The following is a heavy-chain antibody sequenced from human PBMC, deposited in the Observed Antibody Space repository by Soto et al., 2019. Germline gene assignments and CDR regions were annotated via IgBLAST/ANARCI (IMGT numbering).Heavy chain of an antibody. J-gene: IGHJ4*02. CDR2: SMPIFAAP. D-gene: IGHD2-15*01. CDR1: GGTISTNV. CDR3: ATGALYCSGRSCYPDD. V-gene: IGHV1-69*06. Sequence: QVQLMQSGAEVKKPGYSVKVSCKASGGTISTNVISWVRQAPGQGLEWMGVSMPIFAAPNNAQKFQGRLTITADTSTTTVYMELSSLTSEDTAVYFCATGALYCSGRSCYPDDWGQGTLVIVSS.